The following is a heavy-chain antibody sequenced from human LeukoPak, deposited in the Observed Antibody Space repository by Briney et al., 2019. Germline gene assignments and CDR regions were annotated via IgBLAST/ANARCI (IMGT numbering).Heavy chain of an antibody. V-gene: IGHV4-4*07. CDR3: AREEYNWNDVYYFDY. CDR2: IYTSGST. Sequence: SETLSLTCTVSGGSISSYYWSWIRQPAGKGLEWIGRIYTSGSTNYNPSLKSRVTMSVDTSKNQFSLKLSSVTAADTAVYYCAREEYNWNDVYYFDYWGQGTLVTVSS. CDR1: GGSISSYY. D-gene: IGHD1-20*01. J-gene: IGHJ4*02.